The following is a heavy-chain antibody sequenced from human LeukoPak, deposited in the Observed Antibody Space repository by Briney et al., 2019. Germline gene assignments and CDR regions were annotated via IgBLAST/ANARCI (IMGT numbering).Heavy chain of an antibody. V-gene: IGHV1-8*01. CDR2: MSPTSGKT. D-gene: IGHD3-9*01. Sequence: ASVKVSCKGSGYTFTRYDITWVGQAPGQGGEGMGGMSPTSGKTGYAQKFQGRVTMTRNTSITTAYMELSSLTSEDTAVYYCARETTISPYYFDYWGLGSQVTVSP. CDR3: ARETTISPYYFDY. CDR1: GYTFTRYD. J-gene: IGHJ4*02.